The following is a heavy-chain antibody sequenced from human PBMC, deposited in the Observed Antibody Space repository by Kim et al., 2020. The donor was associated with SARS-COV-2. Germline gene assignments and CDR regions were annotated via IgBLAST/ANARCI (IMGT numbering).Heavy chain of an antibody. Sequence: SETLSLTCTVSGGSISSSSYYWGWIRQPPGKGLEWIGSIYYSGSTYYNPSLKSRVTISVDTSKNQFSLKLSSVTTADTAVYYCARSRGRGSYEFDYWGQGTLVTVSS. CDR3: ARSRGRGSYEFDY. V-gene: IGHV4-39*07. J-gene: IGHJ4*02. CDR1: GGSISSSSYY. CDR2: IYYSGST. D-gene: IGHD1-26*01.